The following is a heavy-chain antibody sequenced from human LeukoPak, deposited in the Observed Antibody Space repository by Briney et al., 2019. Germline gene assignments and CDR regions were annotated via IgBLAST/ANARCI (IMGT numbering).Heavy chain of an antibody. CDR3: ARSTAYCSSTSCYMNDY. Sequence: SVKVSCKASGYTFTSYDINWVRQATGQGLEWMGWMNPNSGNTGYAQKFQGRVTITRNTSISTAYMELSSLRSEDTAVYYCARSTAYCSSTSCYMNDYWGQGTLVTVSS. CDR1: GYTFTSYD. V-gene: IGHV1-8*03. D-gene: IGHD2-2*02. J-gene: IGHJ4*02. CDR2: MNPNSGNT.